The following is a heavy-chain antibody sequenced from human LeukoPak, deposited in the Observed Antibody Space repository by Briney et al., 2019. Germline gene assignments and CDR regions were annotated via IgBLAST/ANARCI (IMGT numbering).Heavy chain of an antibody. V-gene: IGHV3-23*01. CDR2: ISGSGGST. Sequence: GGSLRLSCAASGFTFSSYAMSWVRQAPGKGLEWVSAISGSGGSTYYADSVKGRFTSSRDNAKNSLYLQMNSLRAEDTAVYYCASYFRGIKDWFDPWGQGTLVTVSS. J-gene: IGHJ5*02. D-gene: IGHD3-10*01. CDR3: ASYFRGIKDWFDP. CDR1: GFTFSSYA.